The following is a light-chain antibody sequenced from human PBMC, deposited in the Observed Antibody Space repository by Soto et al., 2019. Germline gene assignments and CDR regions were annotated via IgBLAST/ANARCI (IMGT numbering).Light chain of an antibody. J-gene: IGLJ1*01. CDR1: SSDVGGYNY. Sequence: QSALTQPASVSGSPGQSITISCTGTSSDVGGYNYVSWYQQHPGKAPKLMIYAVSNRPSGVSNSFSGSKSGNTASLTISGLQAEDEADYYCSSYTSSSTRGVFGTGTKVTVL. CDR2: AVS. V-gene: IGLV2-14*01. CDR3: SSYTSSSTRGV.